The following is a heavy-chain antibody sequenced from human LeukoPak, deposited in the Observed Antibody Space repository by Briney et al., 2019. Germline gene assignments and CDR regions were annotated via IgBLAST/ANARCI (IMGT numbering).Heavy chain of an antibody. Sequence: SETLSLTCTVSGGSITSGNYYWSWIRQPPGKVLEWIGYIYHSGSTYYNSSLESRVTISVDRSKNQFSLKLSSVTAADTAVYYCARDVIVETGYFDNWGQGTLVTVSS. V-gene: IGHV4-30-2*01. CDR3: ARDVIVETGYFDN. CDR2: IYHSGST. CDR1: GGSITSGNYY. D-gene: IGHD2-21*02. J-gene: IGHJ4*02.